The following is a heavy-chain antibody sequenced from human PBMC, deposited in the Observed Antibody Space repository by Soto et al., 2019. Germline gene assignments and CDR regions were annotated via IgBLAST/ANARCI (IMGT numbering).Heavy chain of an antibody. J-gene: IGHJ4*02. CDR2: LSGSGVST. CDR3: AKIESRFYYDSTGYYPFDY. CDR1: GLTFNQYT. D-gene: IGHD3-22*01. V-gene: IGHV3-23*01. Sequence: GGSLRLSCVVSGLTFNQYTMNWVRQAPGKGLEWVSALSGSGVSTYYADSVMGRFTISRDNSKNTVYLQMNSLRAEDTAVYYCAKIESRFYYDSTGYYPFDYWGQGTLVTVSS.